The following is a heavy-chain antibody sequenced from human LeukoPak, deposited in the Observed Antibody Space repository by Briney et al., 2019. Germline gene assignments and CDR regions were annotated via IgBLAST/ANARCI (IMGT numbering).Heavy chain of an antibody. CDR1: GDSISSDNC. V-gene: IGHV4-38-2*01. Sequence: RPSETLSLTCAVSGDSISSDNCWGWIRQPPGKGLEWVGSIYRTGDTNCNPSLKSRVTISIDTSKNHFSLKLTSVTAADTAVYYSARHPYGLVRAAYFDPWGQGTLVTVSS. D-gene: IGHD6-19*01. J-gene: IGHJ5*02. CDR2: IYRTGDT. CDR3: ARHPYGLVRAAYFDP.